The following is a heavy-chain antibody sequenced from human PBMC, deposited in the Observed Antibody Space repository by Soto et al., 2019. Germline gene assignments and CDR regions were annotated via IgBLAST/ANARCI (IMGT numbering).Heavy chain of an antibody. Sequence: EVQLVESGGGLVQPGRSLRLSCAASGFSFDDYAMHWVRQAPGKGLEWVSGISWNSCSKTYADSVKGRFTISRDNAKNSLYLQMTTLRPDDTAFYYCAKDTNSGGPAQIDYWGQGTLVTVSS. CDR3: AKDTNSGGPAQIDY. V-gene: IGHV3-9*01. J-gene: IGHJ4*02. D-gene: IGHD3-10*01. CDR1: GFSFDDYA. CDR2: ISWNSCSK.